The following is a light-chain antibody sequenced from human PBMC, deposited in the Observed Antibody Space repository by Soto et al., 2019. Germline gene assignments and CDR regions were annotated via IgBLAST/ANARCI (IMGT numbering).Light chain of an antibody. CDR3: TSYAGSNNVL. J-gene: IGLJ2*01. CDR2: EVS. V-gene: IGLV2-8*01. Sequence: QSALTQPPSASGSPGQSVTISCTGTSSDVGGYDYVSWYQQHPGKAPKLMIYEVSKRRSGVPDLFSGSKSGNSASLTVSGLQAEDEGDYYCTSYAGSNNVLFGGGTKLTVL. CDR1: SSDVGGYDY.